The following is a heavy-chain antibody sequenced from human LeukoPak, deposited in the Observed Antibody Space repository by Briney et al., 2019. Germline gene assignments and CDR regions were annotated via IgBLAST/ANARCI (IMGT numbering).Heavy chain of an antibody. D-gene: IGHD3/OR15-3a*01. CDR3: VKGGQHYDFWRFDQ. Sequence: PGGSLRLSCTASGFTCISYAMIWVRQAPGKGLEWVSSISGSGGATYYRDSVKGRFAISRDNSKNALYLQMNSLRSDDTAFYYCVKGGQHYDFWRFDQWGQGTLVTASS. V-gene: IGHV3-23*01. J-gene: IGHJ5*02. CDR2: ISGSGGAT. CDR1: GFTCISYA.